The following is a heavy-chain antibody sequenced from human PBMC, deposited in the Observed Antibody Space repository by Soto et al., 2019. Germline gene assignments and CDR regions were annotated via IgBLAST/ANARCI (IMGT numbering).Heavy chain of an antibody. CDR3: ARGLQEYYYYYYMDV. Sequence: QVQLVQSGAEVKKPGSSVKVSCKASGGTFSSYTISWVRQAPGQGLEWMGRIIPILGIANYAQKFQGRVTITADKSTSTAYMELSSLRSEDTAVYYCARGLQEYYYYYYMDVWGKGTTVTVSS. CDR2: IIPILGIA. J-gene: IGHJ6*03. V-gene: IGHV1-69*02. CDR1: GGTFSSYT.